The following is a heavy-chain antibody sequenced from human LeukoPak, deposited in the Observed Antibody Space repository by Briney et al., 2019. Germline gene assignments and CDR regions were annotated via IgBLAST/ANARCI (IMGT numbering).Heavy chain of an antibody. V-gene: IGHV3-30-3*01. CDR1: GFTFSNYA. D-gene: IGHD5-18*01. Sequence: PGGSLRLSCAASGFTFSNYAMHWVRQAPGKGLEWVAVISYDGSNKYYADSVKGRFTISRDNSKNTLYLQMNSLRAEDTAVYYCARGRGGYSYGWLDYWGQGTLVTVSS. CDR2: ISYDGSNK. J-gene: IGHJ4*02. CDR3: ARGRGGYSYGWLDY.